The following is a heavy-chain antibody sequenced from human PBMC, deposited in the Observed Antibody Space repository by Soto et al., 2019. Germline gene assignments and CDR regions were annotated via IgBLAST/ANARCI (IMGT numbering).Heavy chain of an antibody. V-gene: IGHV3-23*01. D-gene: IGHD3-16*01. CDR2: ITASGGAT. Sequence: PGGSLRLSCAASGFTFSNYAMSWVRQAPGKGLDWVSTITASGGATWYADSVKGRFTISRDFSKSTLYLQMNNLRAEDTAVYFCAKVMESGCPLDYWGQGTLVTVSS. CDR3: AKVMESGCPLDY. J-gene: IGHJ4*02. CDR1: GFTFSNYA.